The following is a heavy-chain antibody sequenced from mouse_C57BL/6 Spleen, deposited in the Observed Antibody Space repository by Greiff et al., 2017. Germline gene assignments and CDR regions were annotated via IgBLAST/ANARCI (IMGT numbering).Heavy chain of an antibody. V-gene: IGHV1-63*01. CDR2: IYPGGGYT. J-gene: IGHJ4*01. CDR3: ARAGGLLRGGAMDY. Sequence: VQLQQSGAELVRPGTSVKMSCKASGYTFTNYWIGWAKQRPGHGLEWIGDIYPGGGYTNYNEKFKGKATLTADKSSSTAYMQFSSLTSEDSAIYYCARAGGLLRGGAMDYWGQGTSVTVSS. D-gene: IGHD1-1*01. CDR1: GYTFTNYW.